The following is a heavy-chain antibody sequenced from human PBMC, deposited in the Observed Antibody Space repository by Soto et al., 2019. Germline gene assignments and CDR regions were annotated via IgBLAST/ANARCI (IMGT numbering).Heavy chain of an antibody. CDR1: GFTFSSDW. D-gene: IGHD3-10*01. J-gene: IGHJ4*02. V-gene: IGHV3-74*01. CDR2: LNGDGTTA. Sequence: EVQLVESGGGLVQPGGSLRLSCAGSGFTFSSDWMHWVRQAPGKGLVWVSRLNGDGTTANYADSVKGRFTISRDNAKNTLFLQMNSLTAEDTALYYCARGPYGWFGFDYWGQGTLVTVSS. CDR3: ARGPYGWFGFDY.